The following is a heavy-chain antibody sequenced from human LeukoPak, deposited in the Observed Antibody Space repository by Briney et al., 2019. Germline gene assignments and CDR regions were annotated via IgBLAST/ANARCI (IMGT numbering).Heavy chain of an antibody. CDR3: ARAESGWETDGFDI. CDR2: ISYDGSNK. V-gene: IGHV3-30*03. Sequence: PGRSLRLSCAASGFTFCSYGMHWVRQAPGKGLEWVAVISYDGSNKYYADSVKGRFTISRDNSKNTLYLQMNSLRAEDTAVYYCARAESGWETDGFDIWGQGTMVTVSS. CDR1: GFTFCSYG. J-gene: IGHJ3*02. D-gene: IGHD6-19*01.